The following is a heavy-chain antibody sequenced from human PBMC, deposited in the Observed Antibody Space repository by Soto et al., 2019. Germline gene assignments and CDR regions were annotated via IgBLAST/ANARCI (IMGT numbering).Heavy chain of an antibody. J-gene: IGHJ5*02. CDR1: GFTFSSYA. V-gene: IGHV3-23*01. CDR2: VSYNGGDT. CDR3: AKVPHYDSIKNWFDP. Sequence: GGSLRLSCAASGFTFSSYAMTWVRQAPGKGLEWVSIVSYNGGDTYYADSVKGRFTISRDNSKDTLYLQMNSLRAEDTAVYYCAKVPHYDSIKNWFDPWGQGTLVTVSS. D-gene: IGHD3-3*01.